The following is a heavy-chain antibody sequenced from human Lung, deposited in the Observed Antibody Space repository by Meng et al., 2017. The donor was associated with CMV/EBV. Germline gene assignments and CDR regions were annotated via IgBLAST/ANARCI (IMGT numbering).Heavy chain of an antibody. J-gene: IGHJ4*02. V-gene: IGHV1-2*04. Sequence: QVQLAQSGAEVKEPGASVKLSCKTSGYTFIDYHIHWVRQAPGQGLEWMGWISPYNGDTIYARDFQGWVTMTRDTSNRTLYMEVSRLRFDDTAVYYCARAIVKNGKWQFDYWGQGTLVTVSS. D-gene: IGHD5-12*01. CDR3: ARAIVKNGKWQFDY. CDR1: GYTFIDYH. CDR2: ISPYNGDT.